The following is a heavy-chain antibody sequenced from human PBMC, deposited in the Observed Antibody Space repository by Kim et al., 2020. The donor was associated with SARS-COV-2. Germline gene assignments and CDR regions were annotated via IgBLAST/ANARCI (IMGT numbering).Heavy chain of an antibody. D-gene: IGHD3-16*01. V-gene: IGHV1-69*13. J-gene: IGHJ6*02. CDR2: IIPIFVTQ. Sequence: SVKVSCKASGGAFSTYAISWVRQAPGQGLEWMGGIIPIFVTQNYAQKFQGRVTITADESTSTANMELSSLSLDDTAVYYCVGGRRSLEGLPDADYYYGLDVWGQGTTVTVSS. CDR3: VGGRRSLEGLPDADYYYGLDV. CDR1: GGAFSTYA.